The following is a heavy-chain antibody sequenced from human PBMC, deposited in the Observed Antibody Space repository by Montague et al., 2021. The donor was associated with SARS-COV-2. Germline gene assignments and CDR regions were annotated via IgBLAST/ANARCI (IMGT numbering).Heavy chain of an antibody. D-gene: IGHD4-17*01. Sequence: SETLSLTCTVSGGSISSSSYYWGWIRQPPGKGLEWIGTTYSNGRTDYSPSLKSRVTISVDTSKNQFSLKLSSVTAADTAVYYCARDYGDYGSGYYYGMDVWGQGTTVTVSS. CDR1: GGSISSSSYY. CDR3: ARDYGDYGSGYYYGMDV. V-gene: IGHV4-39*07. CDR2: TYSNGRT. J-gene: IGHJ6*02.